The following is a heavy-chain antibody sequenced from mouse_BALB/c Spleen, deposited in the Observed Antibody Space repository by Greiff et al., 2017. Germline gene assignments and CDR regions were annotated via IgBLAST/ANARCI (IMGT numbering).Heavy chain of an antibody. CDR3: ARSLRYDASPYAMDY. D-gene: IGHD2-14*01. CDR1: GFTFSSFG. V-gene: IGHV5-17*02. CDR2: ISSGSSTI. Sequence: EVQRVESGGGLVQPGGSRKLSCAASGFTFSSFGMHWVRQAPEKGLEWVAYISSGSSTIYYADTVKGRFTISRDNPKNTLFLQMTSLRSEDTAMYYCARSLRYDASPYAMDYWGQGTSVTVSS. J-gene: IGHJ4*01.